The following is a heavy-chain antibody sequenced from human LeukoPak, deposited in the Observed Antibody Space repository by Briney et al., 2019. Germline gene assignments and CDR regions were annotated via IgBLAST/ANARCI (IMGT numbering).Heavy chain of an antibody. CDR1: GFNFTYYA. CDR2: VSYDGNDG. Sequence: GGSLRLSCIGSGFNFTYYAIYWVRQAPGKGLEWVAVVSYDGNDGYYADSVKGRFIISRDNSQNTVTLQMNNLRVDDTAIYYRAKLAWNDGSYYFDYWGQGTLVTVSS. D-gene: IGHD1-1*01. CDR3: AKLAWNDGSYYFDY. J-gene: IGHJ4*02. V-gene: IGHV3-30*18.